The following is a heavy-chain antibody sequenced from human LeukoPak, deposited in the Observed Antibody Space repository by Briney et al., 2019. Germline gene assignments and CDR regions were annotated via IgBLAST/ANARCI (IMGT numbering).Heavy chain of an antibody. J-gene: IGHJ4*02. V-gene: IGHV3-33*01. D-gene: IGHD6-13*01. CDR2: IWYDGSNK. CDR1: GFTFSSYG. CDR3: ARDFIAAAGTNVGY. Sequence: GGSLRLSCAASGFTFSSYGMHWVRQAPGKGLEWVAVIWYDGSNKYYADSVKGRFTISRDNSKNTLYVQMNSLRAEDTAVYYCARDFIAAAGTNVGYWGQGTLVTVSS.